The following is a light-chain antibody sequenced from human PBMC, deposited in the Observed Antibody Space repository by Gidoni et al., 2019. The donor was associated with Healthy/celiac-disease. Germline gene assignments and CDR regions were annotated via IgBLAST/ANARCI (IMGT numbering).Light chain of an antibody. CDR2: FDD. CDR3: AAWDDSLNAVV. Sequence: QSVLTPPHSVSEAPRQRVTISCSGNSSNIGNNAVNWYQQLPGKAPKLLMYFDDLLPSGVSDRFSGSKSGTSASLAISGLQSEDEADYYCAAWDDSLNAVVFGGGTKLTVL. CDR1: SSNIGNNA. V-gene: IGLV1-36*01. J-gene: IGLJ2*01.